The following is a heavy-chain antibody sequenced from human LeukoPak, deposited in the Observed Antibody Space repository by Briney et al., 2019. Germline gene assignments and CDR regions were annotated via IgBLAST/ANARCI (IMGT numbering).Heavy chain of an antibody. CDR1: GFTVSSNY. D-gene: IGHD3-16*01. J-gene: IGHJ5*02. CDR3: ARVAGYVWGSFPNWFDP. CDR2: IYSGGST. Sequence: GGSLRLSCAASGFTVSSNYMSWVRQAPGKGLEWVSVIYSGGSTYYADSVKGRFTISRDNSKNTLYLQMNSLRAEDTAVYYCARVAGYVWGSFPNWFDPWGQGTLVTVSS. V-gene: IGHV3-53*01.